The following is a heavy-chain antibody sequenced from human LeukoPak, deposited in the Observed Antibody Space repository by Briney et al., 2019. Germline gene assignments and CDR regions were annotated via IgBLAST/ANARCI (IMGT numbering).Heavy chain of an antibody. D-gene: IGHD5/OR15-5a*01. CDR2: FDSSLNV. Sequence: GGSLRLSCAASGFTFSSYSMTWVRQAPGKGLEWVSAFDSSLNVFYADYVKGRFAISRDDSKSTLYLQMSSLRADDTAVYYCGRRLSVSNTGWDIDYWGQGTLVTVSS. CDR3: GRRLSVSNTGWDIDY. V-gene: IGHV3-21*04. CDR1: GFTFSSYS. J-gene: IGHJ4*02.